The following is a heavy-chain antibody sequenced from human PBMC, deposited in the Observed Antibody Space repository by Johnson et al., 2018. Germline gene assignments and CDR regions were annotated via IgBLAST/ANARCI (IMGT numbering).Heavy chain of an antibody. D-gene: IGHD5-18*01. CDR3: AKEGVVDTAMVGRDYYMDV. V-gene: IGHV3-43D*03. Sequence: VQLVQSGGVVVQPGGSLRLSCAASGFTFDDYAMHWVRQAPGKGLEWVSLISWDGGSTYYADAVKGRFTISRDNSKNSLYLQMNSLRAEDTAWYYCAKEGVVDTAMVGRDYYMDVWGKGTTVTVSS. J-gene: IGHJ6*03. CDR1: GFTFDDYA. CDR2: ISWDGGST.